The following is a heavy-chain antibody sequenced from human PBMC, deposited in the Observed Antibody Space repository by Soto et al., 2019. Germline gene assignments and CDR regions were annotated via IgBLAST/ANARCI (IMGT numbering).Heavy chain of an antibody. CDR3: ARRNYGEYFDY. J-gene: IGHJ4*02. CDR1: GDSITSYY. Sequence: SETLSLTCTVSGDSITSYYWSWIRQSPGKGLDYLGFIYYSGHTNYNPSHKSRVTISVDTSKNQFSLKVTSVTAADTAVYYCARRNYGEYFDYWGQGALVNVS. CDR2: IYYSGHT. V-gene: IGHV4-59*01. D-gene: IGHD4-17*01.